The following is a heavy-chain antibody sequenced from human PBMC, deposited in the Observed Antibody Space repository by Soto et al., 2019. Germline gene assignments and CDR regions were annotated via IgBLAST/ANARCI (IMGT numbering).Heavy chain of an antibody. CDR3: VRRAQYFDGTGFHAFDI. Sequence: GGSLRLSCAASGFTFSSYWMSWVRQAPGKGLEWVANIKQDGSEKYYVDSVKGRFTITRDNSKNMLYLEMNSLTVEDTAVYYCVRRAQYFDGTGFHAFDIWGQGTRVTVS. CDR2: IKQDGSEK. CDR1: GFTFSSYW. D-gene: IGHD3-22*01. V-gene: IGHV3-7*05. J-gene: IGHJ3*02.